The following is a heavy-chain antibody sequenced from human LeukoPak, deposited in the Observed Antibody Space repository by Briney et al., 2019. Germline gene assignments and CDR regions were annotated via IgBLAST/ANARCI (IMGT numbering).Heavy chain of an antibody. J-gene: IGHJ4*02. CDR3: ARDRQKGIRFLEWLKPSD. V-gene: IGHV1-2*02. Sequence: GASVKVSCKASGYTFTSYDINWVRQATGQGLEWMGWINPNSGGTNYAQKFQGRVTMTRDTSISTAYMELSRLRSDDTAVYYCARDRQKGIRFLEWLKPSDWGQGTLVTVSS. D-gene: IGHD3-3*01. CDR2: INPNSGGT. CDR1: GYTFTSYD.